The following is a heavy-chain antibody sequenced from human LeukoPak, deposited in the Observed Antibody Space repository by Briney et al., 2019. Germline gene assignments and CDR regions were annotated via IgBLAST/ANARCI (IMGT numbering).Heavy chain of an antibody. CDR1: GGSFSGYY. CDR3: ARPDSSGWPYYYYYMDV. CDR2: INHSGST. J-gene: IGHJ6*03. V-gene: IGHV4-34*01. Sequence: PSETLSLTCAVYGGSFSGYYWSWIRQPPGKGLEWIGEINHSGSTNYNPSLKSRVTISVDTSKNQFSLKLSSVTAADTAVYYCARPDSSGWPYYYYYMDVWGKGTTVTISS. D-gene: IGHD6-19*01.